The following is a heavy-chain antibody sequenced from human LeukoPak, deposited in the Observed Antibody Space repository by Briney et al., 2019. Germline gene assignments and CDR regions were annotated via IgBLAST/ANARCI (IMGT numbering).Heavy chain of an antibody. CDR2: MNPNSGNT. Sequence: ASVKVSCKASGYTFTSYDINWVRQATGQGLEWMGWMNPNSGNTGYAQKFQGRVTMTRNTSISTANMELSSLRSEDTAVYYCARGRNIVATIIGYWGQGTLVTVSS. D-gene: IGHD5-12*01. CDR1: GYTFTSYD. CDR3: ARGRNIVATIIGY. V-gene: IGHV1-8*01. J-gene: IGHJ4*02.